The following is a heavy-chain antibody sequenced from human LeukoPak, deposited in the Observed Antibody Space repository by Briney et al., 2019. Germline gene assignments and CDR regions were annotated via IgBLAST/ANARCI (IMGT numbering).Heavy chain of an antibody. Sequence: GASVKVSCKASGYTFTSYAMHWVRQAPGQRLEWMGWISAYNGNTNYAQKLQGRVTMTTDTSTSTAYMELRSLRSDDTAVYYCAREGGYYTPDYWGQGTLVTVSS. J-gene: IGHJ4*02. CDR1: GYTFTSYA. V-gene: IGHV1-18*01. CDR3: AREGGYYTPDY. D-gene: IGHD3-3*01. CDR2: ISAYNGNT.